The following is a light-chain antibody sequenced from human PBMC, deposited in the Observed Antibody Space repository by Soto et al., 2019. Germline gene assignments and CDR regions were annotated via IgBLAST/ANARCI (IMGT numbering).Light chain of an antibody. J-gene: IGKJ4*01. Sequence: EIVLTQSPATLSLSPGEGATLSCRASQSVSSYLAWYQQNPGQAPRLLIYDASSRATGIPARFGGSGSGTDFSLTISSLQPEDFAVYYCQQRYNWPLTFGGGTKVESK. V-gene: IGKV3-11*01. CDR2: DAS. CDR3: QQRYNWPLT. CDR1: QSVSSY.